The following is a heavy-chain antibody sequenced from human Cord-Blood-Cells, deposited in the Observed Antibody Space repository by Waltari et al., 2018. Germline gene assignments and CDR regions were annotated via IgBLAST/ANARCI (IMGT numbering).Heavy chain of an antibody. J-gene: IGHJ2*01. CDR3: ARDQGGSTAYFDL. D-gene: IGHD3-16*01. CDR2: INPNSGGT. V-gene: IGHV1-2*02. CDR1: GYTFTGYY. Sequence: QVQLVQSGAAVKKPGASVKVSCQSSGYTFTGYYMHWVRQAPGQGLEWMGWINPNSGGTNYAQKFQGRVTMTRDTSISTAYMELSRLRSDDTAVYYCARDQGGSTAYFDLWGRGTLVTVSS.